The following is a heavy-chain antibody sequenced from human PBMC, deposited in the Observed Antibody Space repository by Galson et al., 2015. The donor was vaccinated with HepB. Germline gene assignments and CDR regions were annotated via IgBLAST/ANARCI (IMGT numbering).Heavy chain of an antibody. Sequence: SVKVSCKASGGTFSSYAISWVRQAPGQGLEWMGGIIPIFGTANYAQKFQGRVTITADESTSTAYMELSSLRSEDTAVYYCARDPYGDHGVFDYWGQGTLVTVSS. CDR2: IIPIFGTA. V-gene: IGHV1-69*13. CDR1: GGTFSSYA. J-gene: IGHJ4*02. CDR3: ARDPYGDHGVFDY. D-gene: IGHD4-17*01.